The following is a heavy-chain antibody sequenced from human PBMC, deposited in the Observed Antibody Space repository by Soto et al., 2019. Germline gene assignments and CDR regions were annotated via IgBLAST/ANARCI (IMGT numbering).Heavy chain of an antibody. CDR2: ISYDGSNK. V-gene: IGHV3-30-3*01. Sequence: QVQLVESGGGVVPPGRSLRLSCAASGFTFSTYSMYWVRQAPGKGLEWVAVISYDGSNKYEADSMKDRFTISRDNSKNTLYLQMNSLRAEDTAVYYCARPYYDFWTGYPGAFFDYWGKGTLVTVSS. CDR3: ARPYYDFWTGYPGAFFDY. D-gene: IGHD3-3*01. J-gene: IGHJ4*02. CDR1: GFTFSTYS.